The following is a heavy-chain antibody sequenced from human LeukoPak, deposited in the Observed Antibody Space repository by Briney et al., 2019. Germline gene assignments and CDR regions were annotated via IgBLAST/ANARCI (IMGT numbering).Heavy chain of an antibody. CDR1: GGSFSGYY. Sequence: SETLSLTCAVYGGSFSGYYWSWIRQPPGKGLEWIGEINHSGSTNYNPSLKSRVTISVDTSKNQFSLKLSSVTAADTAVYYCARDHSSSWPNYYYYMDVWGKGTTVTVSS. CDR3: ARDHSSSWPNYYYYMDV. V-gene: IGHV4-34*01. CDR2: INHSGST. J-gene: IGHJ6*03. D-gene: IGHD6-13*01.